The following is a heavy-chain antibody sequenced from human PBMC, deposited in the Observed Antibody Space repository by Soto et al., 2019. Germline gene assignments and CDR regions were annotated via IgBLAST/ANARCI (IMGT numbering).Heavy chain of an antibody. V-gene: IGHV1-2*04. D-gene: IGHD3-9*01. Sequence: ASVKVSCKASGYTFTGYYMHWVRQAPGQGLEWMGWINPNSGGTNYAQKFQGWVTMTRDTSISTAYMELSRLRSDDTAVYYCARGYDILTELSWEANYCMDVWRQGTTVTVSS. CDR3: ARGYDILTELSWEANYCMDV. CDR2: INPNSGGT. CDR1: GYTFTGYY. J-gene: IGHJ6*02.